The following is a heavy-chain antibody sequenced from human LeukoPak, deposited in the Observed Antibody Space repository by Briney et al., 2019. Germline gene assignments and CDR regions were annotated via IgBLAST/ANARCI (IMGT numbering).Heavy chain of an antibody. Sequence: GGSLRLSCAASGFTFSNYSMNWVRQAPGKGLEWVANIKEDGSEKNYVDSVKGRFTISRDDAKNSLYLQMNSLRAEDTAVYYCARGGGRHVEYWGQGNLVTVSS. CDR3: ARGGGRHVEY. V-gene: IGHV3-7*05. CDR1: GFTFSNYS. J-gene: IGHJ4*02. CDR2: IKEDGSEK. D-gene: IGHD2/OR15-2a*01.